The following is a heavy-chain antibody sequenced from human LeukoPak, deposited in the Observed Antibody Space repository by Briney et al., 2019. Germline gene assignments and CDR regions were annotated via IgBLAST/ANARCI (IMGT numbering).Heavy chain of an antibody. CDR1: GFTVSSNY. D-gene: IGHD3-22*01. CDR2: IYSGGST. Sequence: PGGSLRLSCAASGFTVSSNYMIWVRQAPGKGLEWVSVIYSGGSTYYADSVKGRFTIYRDNSKNTLYLQMNSLRAEDTAVYYCAREEGDDSSGYYLDYWGQGTLVTVSS. CDR3: AREEGDDSSGYYLDY. V-gene: IGHV3-66*02. J-gene: IGHJ4*02.